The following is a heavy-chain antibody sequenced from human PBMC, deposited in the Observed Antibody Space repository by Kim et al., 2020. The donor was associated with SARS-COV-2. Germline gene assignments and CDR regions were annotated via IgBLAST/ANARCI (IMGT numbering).Heavy chain of an antibody. CDR3: ARQDRLMTTKKGEGSFDY. J-gene: IGHJ4*02. V-gene: IGHV4-39*01. CDR2: IYYSGST. CDR1: GGSISSSSYY. Sequence: SETLSLTCTVSGGSISSSSYYWGWIRQPPGKGLEWIGSIYYSGSTYYNPSLKSRVTISVDTSKNQFSLKLSSVTAADTAVYYCARQDRLMTTKKGEGSFDYWGQGTLVTVSS. D-gene: IGHD4-4*01.